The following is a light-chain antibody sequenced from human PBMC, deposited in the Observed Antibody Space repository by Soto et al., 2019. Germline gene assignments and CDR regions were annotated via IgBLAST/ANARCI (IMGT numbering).Light chain of an antibody. CDR2: EVS. Sequence: QSVLTQPASVSGSPVQPITISCTGTSSDVGGYNYVSWYQQHPGKAPKLMIYEVSNRPSGVSNRFSGSKSGNTASLTISGLQAEDEADYYCTSYTSSTALVFATGTKVTVL. CDR1: SSDVGGYNY. J-gene: IGLJ1*01. V-gene: IGLV2-14*01. CDR3: TSYTSSTALV.